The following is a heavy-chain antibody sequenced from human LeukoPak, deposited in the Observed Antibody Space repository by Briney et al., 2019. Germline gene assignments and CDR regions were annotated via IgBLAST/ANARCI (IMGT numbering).Heavy chain of an antibody. V-gene: IGHV3-11*01. Sequence: GGSPRLSCAASGFTFSDYYMSWIRQAPGKGLEWVSYITSSGSAIYYADSVRGRFTISRDNARNSMFLHMDDLRAEDTAIYYCATDIVSTSGDYWGQGTLVTVSS. D-gene: IGHD5/OR15-5a*01. J-gene: IGHJ4*02. CDR2: ITSSGSAI. CDR3: ATDIVSTSGDY. CDR1: GFTFSDYY.